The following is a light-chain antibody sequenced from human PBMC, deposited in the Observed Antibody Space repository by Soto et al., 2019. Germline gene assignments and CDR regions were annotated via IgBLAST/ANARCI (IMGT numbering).Light chain of an antibody. Sequence: EIVMTQSPATLSVSPGERATLSCRASQSVNSNLAWYQQKPGQPPILLIYGASTRASGIPARFSGSGSGTEFTLTISSLQSEAVAVYYCQEYNNWPPWTFGQGTKVEIK. CDR2: GAS. CDR3: QEYNNWPPWT. V-gene: IGKV3-15*01. CDR1: QSVNSN. J-gene: IGKJ1*01.